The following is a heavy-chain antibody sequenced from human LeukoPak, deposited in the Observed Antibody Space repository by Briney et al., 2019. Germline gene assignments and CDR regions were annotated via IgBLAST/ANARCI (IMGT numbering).Heavy chain of an antibody. CDR1: GFTFSSYS. V-gene: IGHV3-21*01. D-gene: IGHD2-2*01. CDR2: ISSSSSYI. CDR3: ARDKDQLRTLSPIDY. J-gene: IGHJ4*02. Sequence: GGSLRLSCGASGFTFSSYSMNWVRQAPGKGLEWVSSISSSSSYIYYADSVKGRFTISRDNAKNSLYLQMNSLRAEDTAVYYCARDKDQLRTLSPIDYWGQGTLVTVSS.